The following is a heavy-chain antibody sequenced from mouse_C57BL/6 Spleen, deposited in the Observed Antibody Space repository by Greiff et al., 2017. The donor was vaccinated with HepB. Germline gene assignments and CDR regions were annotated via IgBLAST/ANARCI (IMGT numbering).Heavy chain of an antibody. V-gene: IGHV5-17*01. CDR2: ISSGSSTI. CDR1: GFTFSDYG. D-gene: IGHD1-1*01. CDR3: ARKATVVAPDY. Sequence: EVKLEESGGGLVKPGGSLKLSCAASGFTFSDYGMHWVRQAPEKGLEWVAYISSGSSTIYYADTVKGRFTISRDNAKNTLFLQMTSLRSEDTAMYYCARKATVVAPDYWGQGTSVTVSS. J-gene: IGHJ4*01.